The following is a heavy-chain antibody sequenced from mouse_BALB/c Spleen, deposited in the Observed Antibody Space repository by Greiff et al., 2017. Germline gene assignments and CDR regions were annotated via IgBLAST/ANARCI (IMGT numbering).Heavy chain of an antibody. D-gene: IGHD2-1*01. CDR3: ASMVTTYYFDY. J-gene: IGHJ2*01. Sequence: EVQRVESGGGLVKPGGSLKLSCAASGFTFSSYAMSWVRQTPEKRLEWVASISSGGSTYYPDSVKGRFTISRDNARNILYLQMSSLRSEDTAMYYCASMVTTYYFDYWGQGTTLTVSS. CDR2: ISSGGST. V-gene: IGHV5-6-5*01. CDR1: GFTFSSYA.